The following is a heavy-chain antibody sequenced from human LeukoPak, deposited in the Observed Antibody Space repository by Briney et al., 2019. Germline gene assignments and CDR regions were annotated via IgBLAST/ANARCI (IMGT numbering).Heavy chain of an antibody. CDR3: TREGDLALAAYDS. J-gene: IGHJ5*02. V-gene: IGHV3-48*03. CDR2: ISSSGTTI. CDR1: GFTFSSYE. Sequence: PGGSLRLSCAASGFTFSSYEMNWVRQAPGRGLEWVSYISSSGTTIYCADSVKGRFTISRDNAKNSLYLQMISLRVEDTALYYCTREGDLALAAYDSWGQGTLVTVSS. D-gene: IGHD3-16*01.